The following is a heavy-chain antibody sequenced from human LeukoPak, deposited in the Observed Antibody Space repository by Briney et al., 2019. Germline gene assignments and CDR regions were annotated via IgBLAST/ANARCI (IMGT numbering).Heavy chain of an antibody. CDR2: ISGSGGST. J-gene: IGHJ4*02. Sequence: GGSLRLSCAASGFTFSSYAMSWVRQAPGKGLEWVSAISGSGGSTYYADSVKGRFTISRDNSKNTLYLQMNSLRAEDTAVYYCARLINSGSYPPPLYYFDYWGQGTLVTVSS. CDR1: GFTFSSYA. V-gene: IGHV3-23*01. D-gene: IGHD1-26*01. CDR3: ARLINSGSYPPPLYYFDY.